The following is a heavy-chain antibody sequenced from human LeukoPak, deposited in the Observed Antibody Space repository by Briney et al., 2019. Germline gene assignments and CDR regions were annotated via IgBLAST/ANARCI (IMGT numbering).Heavy chain of an antibody. V-gene: IGHV1-2*02. CDR3: ARGSPPRRNYDSRGYYSYYFDY. Sequence: GASVTVSCKASGYTFTGYYMHWVRQAPGQGLEWMGWINPNSGGTNYAQKLQGRVTMTTDTSTSTVYMELRSLRSDDTAVYYCARGSPPRRNYDSRGYYSYYFDYWGQGTLVTVSS. CDR1: GYTFTGYY. CDR2: INPNSGGT. D-gene: IGHD3-22*01. J-gene: IGHJ4*02.